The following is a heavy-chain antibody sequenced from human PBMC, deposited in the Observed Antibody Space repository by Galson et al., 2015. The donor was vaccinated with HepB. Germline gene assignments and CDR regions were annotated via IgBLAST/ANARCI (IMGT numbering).Heavy chain of an antibody. J-gene: IGHJ6*02. V-gene: IGHV3-7*03. Sequence: SLRLSCAASGFTFSSYWMSWVRQAPGKGLEWVANIKQDGSEKYYVDSVKGRFTISRDNAKNSLYLQMNSLRAEDTAVYYCARDLARYSSILHYYYYYGMDVWGQGTTVTVSS. CDR3: ARDLARYSSILHYYYYYGMDV. D-gene: IGHD6-13*01. CDR1: GFTFSSYW. CDR2: IKQDGSEK.